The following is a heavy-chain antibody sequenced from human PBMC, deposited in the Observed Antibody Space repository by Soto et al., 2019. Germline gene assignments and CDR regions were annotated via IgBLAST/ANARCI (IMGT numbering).Heavy chain of an antibody. CDR2: IYYSGST. D-gene: IGHD5-12*01. J-gene: IGHJ6*02. Sequence: SETLSLTCTVSGGSISSYYWSWIRQPPGKGLEWIGYIYYSGSTNYNPSLKSRVTISVDTSKNQFSLKLSSVTAADTAVYYCARVTGVEMATIAYYYGMDVWGQGTTVTVSS. CDR3: ARVTGVEMATIAYYYGMDV. CDR1: GGSISSYY. V-gene: IGHV4-59*01.